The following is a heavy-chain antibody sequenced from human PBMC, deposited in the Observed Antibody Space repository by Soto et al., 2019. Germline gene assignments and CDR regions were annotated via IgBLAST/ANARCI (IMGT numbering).Heavy chain of an antibody. D-gene: IGHD3-22*01. CDR3: ARDRVESGYPEYFQH. V-gene: IGHV3-53*01. CDR1: AFFLSRLY. CDR2: IYSGGST. Sequence: PGGSLRLSCPASAFFLSRLYMSWVRQAPEKWLEWVSVIYSGGSTYYADTVKGRFTISRDNSKNTLYLQMNSLRAEDTAVYYCARDRVESGYPEYFQHWGQGTLVTVSS. J-gene: IGHJ1*01.